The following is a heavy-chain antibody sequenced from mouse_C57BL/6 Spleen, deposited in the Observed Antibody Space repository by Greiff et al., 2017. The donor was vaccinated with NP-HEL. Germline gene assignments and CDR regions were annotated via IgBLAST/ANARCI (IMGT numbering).Heavy chain of an antibody. CDR3: AREGLRRGFAY. J-gene: IGHJ3*01. CDR1: GYAFSSSW. V-gene: IGHV1-82*01. D-gene: IGHD2-4*01. Sequence: VQLQQSGPELVKPGASVKISCKASGYAFSSSWMNWVKQRPGKGLEWIGRIYPGDGDTNYNGKFKGKATLTADKSSSTAYMQLSSLTSEDSAVYFCAREGLRRGFAYWGQGTLVTVSA. CDR2: IYPGDGDT.